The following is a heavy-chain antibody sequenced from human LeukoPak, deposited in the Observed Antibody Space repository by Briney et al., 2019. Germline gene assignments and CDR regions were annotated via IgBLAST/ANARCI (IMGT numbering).Heavy chain of an antibody. CDR2: IHSDGST. CDR3: AREKTTDTTRYFDAFDI. V-gene: IGHV3-66*01. J-gene: IGHJ3*02. Sequence: GGSLRLSCAASGFTVSGDYMTWVRQAPGKGLECISVIHSDGSTYYADSVRGRFTVSRDDSKNMLFLQMTSLRAEDTALYYCAREKTTDTTRYFDAFDIWGPRDNGHRLF. D-gene: IGHD1-1*01. CDR1: GFTVSGDY.